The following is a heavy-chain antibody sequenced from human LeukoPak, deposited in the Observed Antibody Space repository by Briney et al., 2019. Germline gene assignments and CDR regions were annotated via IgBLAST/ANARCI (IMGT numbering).Heavy chain of an antibody. CDR1: GFTFSSYS. D-gene: IGHD3-22*01. CDR3: ARDFYDTSGYYYDY. V-gene: IGHV3-7*01. Sequence: GGSLRLSCAASGFTFSSYSMNWVRQAPGKGLEWVANIKQDGSEKYYVDSVKGRFTISRDNAKNSLYLQMNSLRAEDTAVYYCARDFYDTSGYYYDYRGQGTLVTVSS. CDR2: IKQDGSEK. J-gene: IGHJ4*02.